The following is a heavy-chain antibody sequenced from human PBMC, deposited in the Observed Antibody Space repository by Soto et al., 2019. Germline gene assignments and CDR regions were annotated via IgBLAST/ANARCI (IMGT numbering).Heavy chain of an antibody. Sequence: PGGSLRLSCAASGFTFSSYAMSWVRQAPGKGLEWVSAISGSGGSTHYADSVKGRFTTSRDNSKNTLYLQMNSLRAEDTAVYYCAKDNKRRMDNNWFDPWGQGTLVTVSS. CDR1: GFTFSSYA. CDR2: ISGSGGST. CDR3: AKDNKRRMDNNWFDP. D-gene: IGHD2-2*03. V-gene: IGHV3-23*01. J-gene: IGHJ5*02.